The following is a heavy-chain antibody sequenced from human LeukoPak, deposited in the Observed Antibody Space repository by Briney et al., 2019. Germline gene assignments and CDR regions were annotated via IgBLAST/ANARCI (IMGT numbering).Heavy chain of an antibody. CDR1: GGSLSSNK. D-gene: IGHD1-26*01. Sequence: PSETLSLTCTVSGGSLSSNKWSWVRHPAGKGLEWIGRIQTSGYSNYNPSLRGRVTMSVDTSKNQFSLKMTSVTAADTAVYYCTRGVVGATAFDYCGQGTLVTVSS. J-gene: IGHJ4*02. CDR2: IQTSGYS. V-gene: IGHV4-4*07. CDR3: TRGVVGATAFDY.